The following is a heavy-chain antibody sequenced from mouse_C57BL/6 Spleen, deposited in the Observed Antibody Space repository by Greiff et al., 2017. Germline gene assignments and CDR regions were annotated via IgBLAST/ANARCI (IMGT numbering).Heavy chain of an antibody. CDR1: GFTFSSYG. Sequence: EVQRVESGGDLVKPGGSLKLSCAASGFTFSSYGMSWVRQTPDKRLEWVATISSGGSYTYYPDSVKGRFTISRDNAKNTLYLQMSSLKSEDTAMYYCARHYDYDEGDYYAMDYWGQGTSVTVSS. D-gene: IGHD2-4*01. J-gene: IGHJ4*01. CDR3: ARHYDYDEGDYYAMDY. CDR2: ISSGGSYT. V-gene: IGHV5-6*01.